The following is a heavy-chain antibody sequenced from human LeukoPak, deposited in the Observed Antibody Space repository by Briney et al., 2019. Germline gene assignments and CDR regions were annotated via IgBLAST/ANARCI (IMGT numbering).Heavy chain of an antibody. V-gene: IGHV4-59*08. D-gene: IGHD3-10*01. CDR2: IYNSGST. CDR1: GVSISSDY. CDR3: ARLTRGWFDP. Sequence: SETLSLTCTVSGVSISSDYWSWIRQPPGKGLEWIGCIYNSGSTNYNPSLKSRVTISVDTSQNQFSLKLSSVTAADTAVYYCARLTRGWFDPWGQGTLVTVSS. J-gene: IGHJ5*02.